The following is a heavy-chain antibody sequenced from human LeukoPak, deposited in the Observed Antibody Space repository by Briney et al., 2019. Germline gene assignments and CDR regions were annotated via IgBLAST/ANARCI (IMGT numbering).Heavy chain of an antibody. Sequence: PGRSLRLSCAASGFTFDDYAMHWVRQAPGKGLEWVSGISWNSGSIGYADSVKGRFTISRDNAKNSLYLQMNSLRAEDTALYYCAKDTTSHGPFDYWGQRTLVTVSS. CDR2: ISWNSGSI. V-gene: IGHV3-9*01. D-gene: IGHD2-2*01. J-gene: IGHJ4*02. CDR3: AKDTTSHGPFDY. CDR1: GFTFDDYA.